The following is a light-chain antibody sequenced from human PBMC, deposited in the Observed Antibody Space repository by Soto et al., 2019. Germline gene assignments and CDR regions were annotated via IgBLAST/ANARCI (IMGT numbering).Light chain of an antibody. J-gene: IGKJ1*01. CDR2: GAS. CDR1: QSVSSN. V-gene: IGKV3-15*01. Sequence: EIVMTQSPATLSVSPGERATLSCRASQSVSSNLAWYQQKPGQAPRLLISGASTRATGIPARFSGSGSGTEFIPTINILQSEDFSVYYCNQYHNCPPWTFGQGTKVEIK. CDR3: NQYHNCPPWT.